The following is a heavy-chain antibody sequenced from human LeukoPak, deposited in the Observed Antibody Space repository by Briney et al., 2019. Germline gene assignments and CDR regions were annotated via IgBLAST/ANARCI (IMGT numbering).Heavy chain of an antibody. Sequence: PSETLSLTCSVSGGSISNSTYYWGWIRQPPGKGLEWIASIDYSGNTYYDPSLGSRVTISADTSENQFSLKLSSVTAADTAVYYGVFYAGGYYYMDVWGKGTTVAVSS. CDR2: IDYSGNT. D-gene: IGHD2/OR15-2a*01. V-gene: IGHV4-39*07. CDR3: VFYAGGYYYMDV. J-gene: IGHJ6*03. CDR1: GGSISNSTYY.